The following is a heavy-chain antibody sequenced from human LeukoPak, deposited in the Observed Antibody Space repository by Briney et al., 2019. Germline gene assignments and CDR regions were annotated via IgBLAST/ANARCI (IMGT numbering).Heavy chain of an antibody. J-gene: IGHJ4*02. CDR2: IYYSGST. CDR1: GGSISSGDYY. Sequence: SETLSLTCTVSGGSISSGDYYWSWIRQPPGEGLEWIGYIYYSGSTYYNPSLRSRVIISVDTSKNQFSLKLSSVTAADTAVYYCARLNNYYFDYWGQGTLVTVSS. CDR3: ARLNNYYFDY. D-gene: IGHD1-1*01. V-gene: IGHV4-30-4*01.